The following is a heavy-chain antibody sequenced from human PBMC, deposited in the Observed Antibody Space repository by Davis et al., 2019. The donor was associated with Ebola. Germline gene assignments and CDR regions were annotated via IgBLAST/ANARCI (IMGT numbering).Heavy chain of an antibody. Sequence: GESLKISCAASGFTFSSYSMNWVRQAPGKGLVWVSRINSDGSSTNYADSVKGRFTISRDNSKNTLYLQMNSLRAEDTAVYYCARVDVGSYGMDVWGQGTTVTVSS. V-gene: IGHV3-74*01. CDR3: ARVDVGSYGMDV. J-gene: IGHJ6*02. CDR1: GFTFSSYS. CDR2: INSDGSST. D-gene: IGHD2-15*01.